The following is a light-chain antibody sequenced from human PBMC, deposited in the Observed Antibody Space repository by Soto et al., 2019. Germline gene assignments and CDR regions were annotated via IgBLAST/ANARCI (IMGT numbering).Light chain of an antibody. CDR1: QSVSSNF. J-gene: IGKJ1*01. CDR3: LQDYNSPRT. Sequence: EIVLTQSPGTLSLSPGERTTLSCRASQSVSSNFLDWYQQKPGPAPRLLIYGASSMHSGIPYRFSGSGSGTDFTLTISRLEPEDFATYYCLQDYNSPRTFGQGTKVDIK. CDR2: GAS. V-gene: IGKV3-20*01.